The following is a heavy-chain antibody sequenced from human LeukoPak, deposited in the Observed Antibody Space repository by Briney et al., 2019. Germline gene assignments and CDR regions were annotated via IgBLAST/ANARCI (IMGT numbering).Heavy chain of an antibody. CDR2: INPSGGTT. V-gene: IGHV1-46*01. CDR1: GYTFTTYY. CDR3: ARPYDISASYYDY. D-gene: IGHD3-22*01. J-gene: IGHJ4*02. Sequence: SVKVSCKASGYTFTTYYIHWVRQAPGQGLEWMGIINPSGGTTTYAQKFQGRVTMTRDTSTSTVYMELNSLRSEDTAVYYCARPYDISASYYDYWGQGTLVTVSS.